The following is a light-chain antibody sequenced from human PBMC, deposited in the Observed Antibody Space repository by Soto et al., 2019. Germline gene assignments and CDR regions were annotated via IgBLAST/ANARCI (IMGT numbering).Light chain of an antibody. CDR1: QSVSSY. J-gene: IGKJ1*01. Sequence: EIVLTQSPATLSLSPGERATLSCRASQSVSSYLAWYQQKPGQAPRLLIYDASNRATGIPARFSGSGSGTDFTLTIGSLEPEDFAMYHCQQYSLSPWTFGQGTKVDIK. CDR3: QQYSLSPWT. CDR2: DAS. V-gene: IGKV3-11*01.